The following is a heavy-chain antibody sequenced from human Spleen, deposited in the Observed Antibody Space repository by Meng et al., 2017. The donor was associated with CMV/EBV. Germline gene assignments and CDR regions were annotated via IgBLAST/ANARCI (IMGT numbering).Heavy chain of an antibody. Sequence: GESLKISCAASGLTFSTSRVNWVRQAPGKGLEWVSCISSSSDNYIKNADAVKGRFTMSGDNAKKSLYLQMNSLRADDTAVYYCARSPGSAEDVWGQGTTVTVSS. CDR2: ISSSSDNYI. J-gene: IGHJ6*02. CDR1: GLTFSTSR. D-gene: IGHD1-26*01. V-gene: IGHV3-21*04. CDR3: ARSPGSAEDV.